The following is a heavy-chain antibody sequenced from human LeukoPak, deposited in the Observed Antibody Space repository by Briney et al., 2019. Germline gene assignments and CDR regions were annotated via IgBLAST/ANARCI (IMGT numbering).Heavy chain of an antibody. CDR3: ARDSRPIFEWQQLGGDY. CDR2: INPKNGDT. CDR1: GYIFKDYY. D-gene: IGHD6-13*01. V-gene: IGHV1-2*02. Sequence: ASVKVSCKASGYIFKDYYIHWMRQAPGQGLEWMGWINPKNGDTNYAQKFQGRVTMTRDTSISTVYMELSRLRSDDTAVYYCARDSRPIFEWQQLGGDYWGQGTLVTVSS. J-gene: IGHJ4*02.